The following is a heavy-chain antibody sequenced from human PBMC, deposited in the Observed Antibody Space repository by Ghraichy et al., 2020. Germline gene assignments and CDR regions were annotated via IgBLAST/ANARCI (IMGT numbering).Heavy chain of an antibody. J-gene: IGHJ3*02. V-gene: IGHV1-2*02. Sequence: ASVKVSCKASGYTFTGYYMHWVRQAPGQGLEWMGWINPNSGGTNYAQKFQGRVTMTRDTSISTAYMELSRLRSDDTAVYYCARADLCLPGYGDYVCGAFDIWGQGTMVTVSS. D-gene: IGHD4-17*01. CDR3: ARADLCLPGYGDYVCGAFDI. CDR2: INPNSGGT. CDR1: GYTFTGYY.